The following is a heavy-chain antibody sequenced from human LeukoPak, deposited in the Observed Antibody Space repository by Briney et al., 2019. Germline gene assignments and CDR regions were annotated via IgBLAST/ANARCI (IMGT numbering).Heavy chain of an antibody. Sequence: ASVKVSCKASGYTFTSYYMHWVRQAPGQGLEWMGIINPSGGSTSYAQKFQGRVTMTRDTSTSTVYMELSGLRSEDTAVYYCARGSYYFDSSPKWFDPWGQGTLVTVSS. CDR1: GYTFTSYY. D-gene: IGHD3-22*01. J-gene: IGHJ5*02. CDR2: INPSGGST. CDR3: ARGSYYFDSSPKWFDP. V-gene: IGHV1-46*01.